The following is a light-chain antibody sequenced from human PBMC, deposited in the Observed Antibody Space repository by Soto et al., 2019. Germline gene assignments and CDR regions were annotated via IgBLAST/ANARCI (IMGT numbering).Light chain of an antibody. CDR1: QSVSRY. CDR3: QQRFSWPPT. V-gene: IGKV3-11*01. J-gene: IGKJ4*01. Sequence: EIGLTQSPATLSLSPGERATLSCRASQSVSRYLAWYQQKPGQAPRLVIHDTSTRATGVPDTFSGSGYGTEFTLIISTLEPEDVATYYCQQRFSWPPTFGGGTHIEIK. CDR2: DTS.